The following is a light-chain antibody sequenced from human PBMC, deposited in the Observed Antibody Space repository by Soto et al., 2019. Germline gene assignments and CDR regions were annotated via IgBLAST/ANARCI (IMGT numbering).Light chain of an antibody. CDR3: SSYSSSSTLV. V-gene: IGLV2-18*02. CDR1: STDFVSYNR. J-gene: IGLJ1*01. CDR2: EVS. Sequence: SVLTQPPSVSGSPGQSVTISCTGTSTDFVSYNRVSWYQQPPGTAPKLMIYEVSKRPSGVSNRFSASKSGNTASLAISGLQAEDEATYYCSSYSSSSTLVIGTGTKVTVL.